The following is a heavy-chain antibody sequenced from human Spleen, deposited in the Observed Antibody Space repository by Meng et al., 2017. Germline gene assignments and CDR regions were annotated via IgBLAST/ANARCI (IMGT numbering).Heavy chain of an antibody. CDR1: GWSFSGYY. V-gene: IGHV4-34*01. CDR2: INHSGSA. J-gene: IGHJ4*02. Sequence: VRLQLWGEGLLKPSETLSLTCAVYGWSFSGYYWSWIRQPPGKGLEWIADINHSGSANYNPSLKSRVNISVDTSKKHFSLILNSVTAADAAVYYCARGPALDYWGQGTLVTVSS. CDR3: ARGPALDY.